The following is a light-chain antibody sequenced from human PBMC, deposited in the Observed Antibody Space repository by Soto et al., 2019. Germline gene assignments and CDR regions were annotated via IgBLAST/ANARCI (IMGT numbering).Light chain of an antibody. J-gene: IGKJ1*01. CDR1: QSVSNNY. CDR3: QQYGSSGT. CDR2: GAS. V-gene: IGKV3-20*01. Sequence: ELVLTQSPGTLSLSPGARATLSCRASQSVSNNYLAWYQQKPGQAPRLLIYGASNRATGIPDRFIVNGSGTEFTLPFSRLEPEDCAVDDCQQYGSSGTFGQGTKVEIK.